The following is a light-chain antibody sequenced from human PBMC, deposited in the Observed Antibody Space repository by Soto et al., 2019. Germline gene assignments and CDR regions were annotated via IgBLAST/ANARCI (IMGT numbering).Light chain of an antibody. Sequence: DIQMTQSPSSLSASVGDRVTITCRASQSISSYLNWYQQKPGKAPILLIYAAFSLQSGVPSRFTPTRSGTDFTLTISSLQPEEFASYYSHQSYSTLTWTFGQGTKVELK. CDR1: QSISSY. V-gene: IGKV1-39*01. J-gene: IGKJ1*01. CDR3: HQSYSTLTWT. CDR2: AAF.